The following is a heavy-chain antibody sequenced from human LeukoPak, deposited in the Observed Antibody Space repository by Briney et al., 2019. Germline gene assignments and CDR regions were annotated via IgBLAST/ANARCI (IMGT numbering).Heavy chain of an antibody. V-gene: IGHV1-69*06. CDR3: ASTPRSLYYYYYYMDV. CDR2: IIPIFGTA. D-gene: IGHD3-10*01. Sequence: SVKVSCKASGGTFSSYAISWVRQAPGQGLEWMGGIIPIFGTANYAQKFQGRVTITADKSTSTAYMELSSLRSEDTAVYYCASTPRSLYYYYYYMDVWGKGTTVTVSS. CDR1: GGTFSSYA. J-gene: IGHJ6*03.